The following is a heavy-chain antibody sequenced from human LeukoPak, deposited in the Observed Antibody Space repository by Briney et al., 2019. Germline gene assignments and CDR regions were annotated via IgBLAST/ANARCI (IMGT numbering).Heavy chain of an antibody. V-gene: IGHV1-2*06. CDR2: INPNRGGT. CDR1: GYTFTGYY. D-gene: IGHD3-22*01. Sequence: GASVKVSRKTSGYTFTGYYMHWVRQAPGQGLEWMGRINPNRGGTNYAQKFQGRVTMTGDTSISTAYMELSSLRSVDTAVYYCARLSTIGDSSGYFVNWGQGTLVTVSS. J-gene: IGHJ4*02. CDR3: ARLSTIGDSSGYFVN.